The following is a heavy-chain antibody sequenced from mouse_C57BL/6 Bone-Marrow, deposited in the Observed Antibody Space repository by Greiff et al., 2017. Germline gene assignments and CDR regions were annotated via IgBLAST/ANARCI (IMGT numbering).Heavy chain of an antibody. CDR2: IDPENGDT. J-gene: IGHJ3*01. Sequence: EVQLQQSGAELVRPGASVKLSCTASGFNIKDDYMHWVKQRPEQGLEWIGWIDPENGDTEYASKFQGPATITADTSSNTAYLQLSSLTSEDTAVYYCTTYLWFAYWGQGTLVTVSA. CDR1: GFNIKDDY. D-gene: IGHD5-1*01. CDR3: TTYLWFAY. V-gene: IGHV14-4*01.